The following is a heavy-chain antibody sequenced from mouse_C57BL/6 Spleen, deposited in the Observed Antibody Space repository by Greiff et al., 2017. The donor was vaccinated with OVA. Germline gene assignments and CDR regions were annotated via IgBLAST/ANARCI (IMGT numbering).Heavy chain of an antibody. CDR1: GYAFTNYL. CDR2: INPGSGGT. V-gene: IGHV1-54*01. Sequence: QVQLKQSGAELVRPGTSVKVSCKASGYAFTNYLIEWVKQRPGQGLEWIGVINPGSGGTNYNEKFKGKATLTADKSSSTAYMQLSSLTSEDSAVYFLARHGSRDYYAMDYWGQGTSVTGSS. D-gene: IGHD1-1*01. CDR3: ARHGSRDYYAMDY. J-gene: IGHJ4*01.